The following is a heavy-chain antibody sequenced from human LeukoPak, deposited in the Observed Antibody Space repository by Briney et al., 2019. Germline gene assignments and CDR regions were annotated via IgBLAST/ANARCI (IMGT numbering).Heavy chain of an antibody. J-gene: IGHJ4*02. CDR3: ARGPPNWGYDY. V-gene: IGHV1-8*01. CDR2: MGPNSGDT. D-gene: IGHD7-27*01. CDR1: GYTFTSYD. Sequence: ASVKVSCKASGYTFTSYDFNWVRQATGQRPEWMGWMGPNSGDTGYAQKLQDRVTMTRNTSISTAYMELSSLRSDDTAVYYCARGPPNWGYDYWGPGALVTVSS.